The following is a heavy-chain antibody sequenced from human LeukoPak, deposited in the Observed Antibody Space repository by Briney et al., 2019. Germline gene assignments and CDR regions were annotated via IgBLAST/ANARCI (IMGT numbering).Heavy chain of an antibody. V-gene: IGHV3-74*01. J-gene: IGHJ4*02. CDR1: GFTFSHYW. CDR3: AGVGQQLFFDY. D-gene: IGHD6-13*01. CDR2: INSDGNTT. Sequence: GGSLRLSCAASGFTFSHYWMHWVRQAPGKGLVWVSRINSDGNTTSYADSVKGRFTVSRDNAKNTLYLQMNSLRAEDTAVYYCAGVGQQLFFDYWGQGTLVTVSS.